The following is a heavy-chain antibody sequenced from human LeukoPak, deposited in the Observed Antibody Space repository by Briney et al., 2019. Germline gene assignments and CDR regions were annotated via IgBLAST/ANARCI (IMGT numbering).Heavy chain of an antibody. Sequence: SETLSLTCTVSGGSINSYYWGWIRQPPEKGLEWISFISYSGTTFYNPSLKSRVTISVDASKNQLSLKLSSVTAADTAVYYCARQSRGSGSFADSWGQGTLVTVSS. CDR3: ARQSRGSGSFADS. J-gene: IGHJ4*02. V-gene: IGHV4-39*01. D-gene: IGHD3-10*01. CDR2: ISYSGTT. CDR1: GGSINSYY.